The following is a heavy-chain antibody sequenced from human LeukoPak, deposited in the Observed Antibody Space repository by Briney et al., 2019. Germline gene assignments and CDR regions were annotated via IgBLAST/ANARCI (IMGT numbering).Heavy chain of an antibody. J-gene: IGHJ4*02. D-gene: IGHD6-13*01. V-gene: IGHV3-7*01. Sequence: GGSLRLSCAASGLTLSNYWMTWVRQAPGKGPEWVAHIKQDGIEKNYEDSVKGRFTISRDNAKNSLHLQMNNLRAEDTAVYYCAREVVAAAGSYYFDYWGQGTLVTVSS. CDR2: IKQDGIEK. CDR1: GLTLSNYW. CDR3: AREVVAAAGSYYFDY.